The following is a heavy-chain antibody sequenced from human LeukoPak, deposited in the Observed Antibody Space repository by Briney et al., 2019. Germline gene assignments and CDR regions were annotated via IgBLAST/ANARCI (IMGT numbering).Heavy chain of an antibody. CDR2: IYYTGST. D-gene: IGHD6-6*01. CDR3: ARHKPILIAARPTSGWFDP. Sequence: SETLSLTCTVSGVSIISGTSYWGWLRQPPGKGLEWLGNIYYTGSTFYNPSLKSRVTISVDTSKNQFSLKLSSVTAADTAVYYCARHKPILIAARPTSGWFDPWGQGTLVTVSS. CDR1: GVSIISGTSY. J-gene: IGHJ5*02. V-gene: IGHV4-39*01.